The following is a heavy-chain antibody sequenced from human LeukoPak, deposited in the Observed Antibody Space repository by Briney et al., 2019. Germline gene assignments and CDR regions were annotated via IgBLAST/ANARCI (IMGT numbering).Heavy chain of an antibody. CDR1: GFTFSSYA. J-gene: IGHJ6*02. CDR3: AKTFANYYGSGNGMDV. Sequence: GGSLRLSCAASGFTFSSYAKSWVRQAPGKGLEWVSAISASGGSTYNADSVKGRFTISRDSSKNTLYLQMNSLRAEDTAVYYCAKTFANYYGSGNGMDVWGQGTTVTVSS. V-gene: IGHV3-23*01. D-gene: IGHD3-10*01. CDR2: ISASGGST.